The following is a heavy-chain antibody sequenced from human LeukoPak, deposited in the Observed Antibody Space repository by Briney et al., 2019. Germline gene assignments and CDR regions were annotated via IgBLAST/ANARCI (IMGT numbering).Heavy chain of an antibody. V-gene: IGHV3-48*03. Sequence: GGSLRLSCAASGFTFSSYEMNWVRQAPGKGLEWVSYISSSGSTIYYADSVKGRFTISRDNAKNTLYLQMNSLRAEDTAVYYCAKDGGIAVALYYFDYWGQGTLVTVSS. J-gene: IGHJ4*02. CDR2: ISSSGSTI. CDR1: GFTFSSYE. CDR3: AKDGGIAVALYYFDY. D-gene: IGHD6-19*01.